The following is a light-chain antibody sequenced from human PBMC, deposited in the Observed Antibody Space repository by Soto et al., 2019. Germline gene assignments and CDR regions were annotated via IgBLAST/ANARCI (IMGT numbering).Light chain of an antibody. V-gene: IGKV3-20*01. J-gene: IGKJ4*01. CDR2: GAS. CDR3: QQYGRSPLT. CDR1: QSVRSNY. Sequence: PGERATLSCRASQSVRSNYLAWYQQKPGQAPRLLIHGASSRVAGIPDRFSGSGSGTDFTLIISRLEPEDFAVFYCQQYGRSPLTFGGGTKVEIK.